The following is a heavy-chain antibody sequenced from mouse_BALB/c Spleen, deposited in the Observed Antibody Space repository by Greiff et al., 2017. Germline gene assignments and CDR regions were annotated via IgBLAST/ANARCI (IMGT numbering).Heavy chain of an antibody. CDR2: ISYSGST. CDR1: GYSITSDYA. CDR3: ARSHYYGSSYYYAMDY. J-gene: IGHJ4*01. V-gene: IGHV3-2*02. D-gene: IGHD1-1*01. Sequence: EVQLQESGPGLVKPSQSLSLTCTVTGYSITSDYAWNWIRQFPGNKLEWMGYISYSGSTSYNPSLKSRISITRDTSKNQFFLQLNSVTTEDTATYYCARSHYYGSSYYYAMDYWGQGTSVTVSS.